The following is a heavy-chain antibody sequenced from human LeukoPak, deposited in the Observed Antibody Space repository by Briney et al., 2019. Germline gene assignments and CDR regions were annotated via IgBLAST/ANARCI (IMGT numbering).Heavy chain of an antibody. CDR2: ISYDGSNK. D-gene: IGHD3-22*01. J-gene: IGHJ4*02. V-gene: IGHV3-30-3*01. CDR3: AKDGAPYYYDSSGYYWGGVGFDY. Sequence: PGGSLRLSCAASGFTFSSYAMHWVRQAPGKGLEWVAVISYDGSNKYYADSVKGRFTISRDNSKNTLYLQMNSLRAEDTAVYYCAKDGAPYYYDSSGYYWGGVGFDYWGQGTLVTVSS. CDR1: GFTFSSYA.